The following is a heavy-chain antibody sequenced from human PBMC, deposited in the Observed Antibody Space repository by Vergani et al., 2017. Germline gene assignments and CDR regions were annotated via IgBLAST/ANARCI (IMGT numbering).Heavy chain of an antibody. V-gene: IGHV4-38-2*01. CDR3: ARFGQGSGYYSDHYYFDY. J-gene: IGHJ4*02. CDR2: TYHRADT. Sequence: QVQLQESGPGLVKPSETLSLTCAVSGYAITSGLYWGWVRQPPGKGLEWIVSTYHRADTYYNPSLKSRVTISVDTSKNQFSLTLRSVTAADTAVYYCARFGQGSGYYSDHYYFDYWGQGTLVTVSS. CDR1: GYAITSGLY. D-gene: IGHD3-22*01.